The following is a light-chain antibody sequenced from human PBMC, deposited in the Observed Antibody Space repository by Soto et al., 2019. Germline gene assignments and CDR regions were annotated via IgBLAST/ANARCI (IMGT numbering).Light chain of an antibody. CDR3: QHRSNWPPT. Sequence: EVGVTQSAATLSLSQGERATLSCRASQSVSSNFAWYQQKPGQAPRLLMSRTSRRATGIPDRFSGSGSGTDFTLSISRLEPEDFAVYYCQHRSNWPPTFGQGTKVDIK. CDR1: QSVSSN. V-gene: IGKV3D-20*02. CDR2: RTS. J-gene: IGKJ1*01.